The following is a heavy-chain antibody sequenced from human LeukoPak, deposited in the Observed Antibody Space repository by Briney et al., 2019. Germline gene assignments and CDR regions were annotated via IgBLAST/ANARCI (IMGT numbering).Heavy chain of an antibody. J-gene: IGHJ4*02. CDR3: ARLGGVGALSQFDH. CDR2: IYPGDSDT. D-gene: IGHD1-26*01. Sequence: GESLKISCKGSGYRFTNSWIGWVRQMPRKGLEWMGIIYPGDSDTRYSPSFQGQVIISADKSISTTYLQWSSLKASDAAMYYCARLGGVGALSQFDHWGQGTLVTVSS. CDR1: GYRFTNSW. V-gene: IGHV5-51*01.